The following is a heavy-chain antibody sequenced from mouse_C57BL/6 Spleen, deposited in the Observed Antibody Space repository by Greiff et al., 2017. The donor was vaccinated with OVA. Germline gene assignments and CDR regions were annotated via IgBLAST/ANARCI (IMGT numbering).Heavy chain of an antibody. CDR3: ARVGGNPYYYAMDY. Sequence: EVHLVESGGGLVKPGGSLKLSCAASGFTFSSYAMTWVRQTPEKRLEWVATISDGGSYTYYPDNVKGRFTISRDNAKNTLYLQMSHLKSEDTAMYYCARVGGNPYYYAMDYWGQGTSVTVSS. J-gene: IGHJ4*01. V-gene: IGHV5-4*01. CDR2: ISDGGSYT. CDR1: GFTFSSYA. D-gene: IGHD1-1*02.